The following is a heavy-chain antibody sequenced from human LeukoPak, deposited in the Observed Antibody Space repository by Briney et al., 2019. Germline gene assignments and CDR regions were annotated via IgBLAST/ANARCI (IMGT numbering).Heavy chain of an antibody. CDR3: ARPKYYGSGSYFRTYYYGMDV. J-gene: IGHJ6*02. V-gene: IGHV1-18*01. D-gene: IGHD3-10*01. CDR1: GYTFTSYG. CDR2: ISAYNGNT. Sequence: ASVKVSCKASGYTFTSYGISWVRQAPGQGLEWMGWISAYNGNTNYAQKLQGRVTMTTDTSTSTAYMELRSLRSDDTAVYYCARPKYYGSGSYFRTYYYGMDVWGQGTTVTVSS.